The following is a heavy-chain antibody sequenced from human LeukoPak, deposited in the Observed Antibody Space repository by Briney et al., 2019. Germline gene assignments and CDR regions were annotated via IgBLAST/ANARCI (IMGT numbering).Heavy chain of an antibody. Sequence: EASVKVSCKVSGYTLTELSMHWVRQAPGKGLEWMGGFDPEDGETIYAQKFQGRVTMTEDTSTDTAYMELSSLRSEDTAVYYCATDSLRQQLVDYWGQGTLVTVSS. V-gene: IGHV1-24*01. J-gene: IGHJ4*02. CDR1: GYTLTELS. CDR2: FDPEDGET. CDR3: ATDSLRQQLVDY. D-gene: IGHD6-13*01.